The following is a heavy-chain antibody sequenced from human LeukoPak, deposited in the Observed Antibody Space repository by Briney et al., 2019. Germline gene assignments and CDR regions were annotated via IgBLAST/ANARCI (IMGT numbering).Heavy chain of an antibody. J-gene: IGHJ4*02. CDR1: GYTFTNYG. D-gene: IGHD3-16*02. CDR2: VSSDNVYT. CDR3: ARGSSYTSSWHEDY. Sequence: ASVKVSCKTSGYTFTNYGISWVRQAPGQGLEWVGWVSSDNVYTNYAQKVQGRVTMTTGTSTSTAYRELTSLTSDDTAVYFCARGSSYTSSWHEDYWGQGTQVTVSS. V-gene: IGHV1-18*01.